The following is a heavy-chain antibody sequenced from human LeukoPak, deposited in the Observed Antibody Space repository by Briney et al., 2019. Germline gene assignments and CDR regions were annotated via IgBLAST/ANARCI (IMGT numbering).Heavy chain of an antibody. J-gene: IGHJ3*02. V-gene: IGHV3-21*01. CDR1: GFTFSNSA. CDR2: INDVGSHI. CDR3: ARLSSWVFEI. D-gene: IGHD3-16*01. Sequence: GGSLRLSCAASGFTFSNSAMNWVRQAPGKGLEWVSSINDVGSHIYYADSVRGRFTISRDNAKTSVYLQMNSLRAEDTAVYFCARLSSWVFEIWGQGTMVTVSS.